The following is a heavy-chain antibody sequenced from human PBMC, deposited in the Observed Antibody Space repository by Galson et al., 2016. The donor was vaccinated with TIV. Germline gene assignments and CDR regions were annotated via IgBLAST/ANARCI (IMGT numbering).Heavy chain of an antibody. CDR1: GFSFNTYG. D-gene: IGHD6-25*01. Sequence: SLRLSCAASGFSFNTYGMMWVRQAPGKGLEWVSFISYTGGSTYYEDTVKGRITISRDNSKKTMYLQMNSLRVEDTAVYYCTKEGSGFVAGGGFVDYWGQGILVTVSS. CDR2: ISYTGGST. V-gene: IGHV3-23*01. J-gene: IGHJ4*02. CDR3: TKEGSGFVAGGGFVDY.